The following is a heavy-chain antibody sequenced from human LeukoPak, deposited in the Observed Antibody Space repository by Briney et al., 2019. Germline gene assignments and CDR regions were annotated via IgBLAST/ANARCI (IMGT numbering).Heavy chain of an antibody. CDR2: ISYDGSNK. CDR1: GFTFSSYA. D-gene: IGHD2-2*02. Sequence: GRSLRLSCAASGFTFSSYAMHWGRQAPGKGLEWVAVISYDGSNKYYADSVKGRFTISRDNSKNTLYLQMNSLRAEDTAVYYCARLPISADAFDIWGQGTMVTVSS. J-gene: IGHJ3*02. V-gene: IGHV3-30*04. CDR3: ARLPISADAFDI.